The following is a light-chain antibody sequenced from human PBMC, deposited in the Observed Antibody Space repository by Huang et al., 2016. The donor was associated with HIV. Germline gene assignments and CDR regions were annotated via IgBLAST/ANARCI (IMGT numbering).Light chain of an antibody. CDR3: QQYNNWLA. CDR2: VAS. Sequence: EIVMTQSPATLSVSPGERATLTCRASQTVNSNLAWYQHKPGQAPRRIIYVASTRATGVPARCSGSGSGTKFTLTISSLQSEDFAVYYCQQYNNWLAFGQGTKVEIK. J-gene: IGKJ1*01. CDR1: QTVNSN. V-gene: IGKV3-15*01.